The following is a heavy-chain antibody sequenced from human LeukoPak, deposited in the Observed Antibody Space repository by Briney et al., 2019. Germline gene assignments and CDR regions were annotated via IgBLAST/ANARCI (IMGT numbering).Heavy chain of an antibody. D-gene: IGHD7-27*01. Sequence: PGGSLRLSCAASGFTFSSYAMSWVRQAPGKGLEWVSAISGSGNYTYFADSVKGRFTISRDNFRNMVFLQINSLRAEDTAVYFCAKNGRTYWGLHYWGQGTLVTVSS. CDR1: GFTFSSYA. V-gene: IGHV3-23*01. CDR3: AKNGRTYWGLHY. CDR2: ISGSGNYT. J-gene: IGHJ4*02.